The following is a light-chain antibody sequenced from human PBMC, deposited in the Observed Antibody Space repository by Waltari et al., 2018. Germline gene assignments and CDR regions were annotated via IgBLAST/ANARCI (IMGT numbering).Light chain of an antibody. J-gene: IGLJ2*01. Sequence: NFMLTPPYPVSESPGKPVTISCTRRSGRLASNYVHWYRQRPGSSPTTVIYDVFQRPSGLPNRFSGSIDSSSKSASLSISGLRTEDEADYYCQSYDDNIVIFGGGTKLTVL. CDR1: SGRLASNY. V-gene: IGLV6-57*01. CDR2: DVF. CDR3: QSYDDNIVI.